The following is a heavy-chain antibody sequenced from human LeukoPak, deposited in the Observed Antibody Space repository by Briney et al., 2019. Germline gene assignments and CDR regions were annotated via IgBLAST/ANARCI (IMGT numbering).Heavy chain of an antibody. D-gene: IGHD3-10*01. V-gene: IGHV1-8*01. J-gene: IGHJ6*03. Sequence: ASVKVSFKASGYTSTSYDFNWVRQATGQGLEWMGWMNPNNDSTGYAQKFQGRVTMTRNTSISTDYMELSSLRSEDTAVYYCAREKLDYYGSGSYYDYYYYYMDVWGKGTTVTVSS. CDR2: MNPNNDST. CDR1: GYTSTSYD. CDR3: AREKLDYYGSGSYYDYYYYYMDV.